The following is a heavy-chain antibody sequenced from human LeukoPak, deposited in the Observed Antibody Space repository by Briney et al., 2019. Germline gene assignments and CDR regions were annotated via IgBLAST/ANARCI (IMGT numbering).Heavy chain of an antibody. CDR1: GYTFISYD. V-gene: IGHV1-18*01. Sequence: ASVKVSCKASGYTFISYDINWVRQAPGQGLEWMGWISGYNGNTNYAQKLQGRVTMTTDTSTSTAYMELRSLRSDDTAVYYCARDLIMYGSENYFDDTFDIWGQGTKVTVSS. CDR2: ISGYNGNT. CDR3: ARDLIMYGSENYFDDTFDI. J-gene: IGHJ3*02. D-gene: IGHD3-10*01.